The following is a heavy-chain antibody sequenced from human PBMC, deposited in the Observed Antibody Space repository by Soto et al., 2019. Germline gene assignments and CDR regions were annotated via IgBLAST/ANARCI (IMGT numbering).Heavy chain of an antibody. J-gene: IGHJ6*02. CDR2: MNPNTGNT. V-gene: IGHV1-8*01. D-gene: IGHD1-26*01. Sequence: QVQLLQSGAEVKKPGASVKVSCKASGYIFTSYDINWVRQATGQGLEWMGWMNPNTGNTGYAQKFQGRVTMTGNISITTAHMELYSLRSEDTAVYYCARGGIVGGTTDVWGQGTKVTVSS. CDR3: ARGGIVGGTTDV. CDR1: GYIFTSYD.